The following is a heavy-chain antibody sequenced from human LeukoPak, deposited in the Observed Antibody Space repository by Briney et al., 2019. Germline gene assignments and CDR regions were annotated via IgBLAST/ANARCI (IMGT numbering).Heavy chain of an antibody. D-gene: IGHD4-17*01. V-gene: IGHV3-9*01. CDR2: ISWNSGSI. Sequence: GGSLRLSCAASGFTFDDYAMHWVRQAPGKGLEWVSGISWNSGSIGYADSAKGRFTISRDNAKNSLYLQMNSLRAEDTALYYCACLSTGYGDYGRGFFNYWGQGTLVTVSS. J-gene: IGHJ4*02. CDR1: GFTFDDYA. CDR3: ACLSTGYGDYGRGFFNY.